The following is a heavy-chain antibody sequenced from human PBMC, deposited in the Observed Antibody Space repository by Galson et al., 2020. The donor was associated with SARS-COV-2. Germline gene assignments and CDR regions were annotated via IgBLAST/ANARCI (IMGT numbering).Heavy chain of an antibody. J-gene: IGHJ2*01. V-gene: IGHV3-7*01. D-gene: IGHD4-17*01. Sequence: GESLKISCAASGFTFSSYWMSWVRQAPGKGLEWVANIKQDGSEKYYVDSVKGRFTISRDNAKNSLYLQMNSLRAEDTAVYYCARSGTLTMVAQGPDWYFDLWGRGSLVTVSS. CDR3: ARSGTLTMVAQGPDWYFDL. CDR1: GFTFSSYW. CDR2: IKQDGSEK.